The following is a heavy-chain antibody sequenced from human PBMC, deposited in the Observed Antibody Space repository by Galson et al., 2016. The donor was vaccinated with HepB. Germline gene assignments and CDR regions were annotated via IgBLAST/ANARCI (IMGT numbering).Heavy chain of an antibody. D-gene: IGHD3-10*01. CDR1: GFNFNDFS. V-gene: IGHV3-48*01. CDR3: ARDLTPRGFSYSF. Sequence: SLRLSCAVSGFNFNDFSMNWIRQAPGKGLEWLSYISGTGSRILYADSVKGRFTIAKDKAKLSLYLQMSSLRVEETAVYYCARDLTPRGFSYSFWGQGTLVAVSS. J-gene: IGHJ1*01. CDR2: ISGTGSRI.